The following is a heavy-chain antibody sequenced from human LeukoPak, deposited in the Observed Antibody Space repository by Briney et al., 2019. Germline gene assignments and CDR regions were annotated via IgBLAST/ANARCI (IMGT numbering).Heavy chain of an antibody. Sequence: GGSLRLSCAASGFTFSTYGIHWVRPAPGKGLEWVAVISNDGGNKYYADSVKGRFTISRDNSTNTLYLQMNSLRAEDTAVYYCAKDKTTYYYYYGMDIWGQGTTVTVSS. J-gene: IGHJ6*02. D-gene: IGHD4-11*01. CDR3: AKDKTTYYYYYGMDI. CDR1: GFTFSTYG. CDR2: ISNDGGNK. V-gene: IGHV3-30*18.